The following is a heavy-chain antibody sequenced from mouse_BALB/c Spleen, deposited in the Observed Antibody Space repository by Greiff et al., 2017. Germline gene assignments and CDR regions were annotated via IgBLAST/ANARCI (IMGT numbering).Heavy chain of an antibody. CDR3: ARPSFTTVVPYAMDY. CDR1: GFTFSSYA. CDR2: ISSGGSYT. Sequence: EVKLMESGGGLVKPGGSLKLSCAASGFTFSSYAMSWVRQTPEKRLEWVATISSGGSYTYYPDSVKGRFTISRDNAKNTLYLQMSSLRSEDTAMYYCARPSFTTVVPYAMDYWGQGTSVTVSS. J-gene: IGHJ4*01. D-gene: IGHD1-1*01. V-gene: IGHV5-9-3*01.